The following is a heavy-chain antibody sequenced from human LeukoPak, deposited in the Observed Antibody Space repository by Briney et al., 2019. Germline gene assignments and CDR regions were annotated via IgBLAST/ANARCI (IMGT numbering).Heavy chain of an antibody. V-gene: IGHV3-66*01. Sequence: GGSLRLSCAASGFTVSSNYMSWVRQAPGKGLEWVSVIYSGGSTYYADSVKGRFTISRDNSKNTLYLQMGSLRAEDMAVYYCARDLGAAATRPLFDYWGQGTLVTVSS. CDR3: ARDLGAAATRPLFDY. CDR2: IYSGGST. D-gene: IGHD6-13*01. CDR1: GFTVSSNY. J-gene: IGHJ4*02.